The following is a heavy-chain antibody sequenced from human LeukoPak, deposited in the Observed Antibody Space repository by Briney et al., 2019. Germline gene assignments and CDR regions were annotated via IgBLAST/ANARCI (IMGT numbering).Heavy chain of an antibody. V-gene: IGHV4-59*08. J-gene: IGHJ5*02. D-gene: IGHD2-2*02. Sequence: PSETLSLTCTVSGGSISSHYWSWIRPPPGKGLEWVGYIYYSGSTNYNPSLKSRATISVDTSKKQFCLKLSSVTAADTAVYYCARHGSYSFDPWGQGTLVTVSS. CDR1: GGSISSHY. CDR2: IYYSGST. CDR3: ARHGSYSFDP.